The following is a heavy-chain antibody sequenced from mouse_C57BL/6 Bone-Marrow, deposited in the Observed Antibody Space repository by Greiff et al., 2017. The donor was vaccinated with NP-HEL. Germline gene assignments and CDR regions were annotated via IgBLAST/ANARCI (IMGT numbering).Heavy chain of an antibody. CDR2: INSDGGST. J-gene: IGHJ2*01. V-gene: IGHV5-2*01. CDR1: EYEFPSHD. CDR3: ARHKRDGNFFDD. D-gene: IGHD2-1*01. Sequence: DVMLVESGGGLVQPGASLKLSCESNEYEFPSHDMSWVRKTPEKRLELVAAINSDGGSTYYPDTMERRFIISRDNTKKTLYLQMSSLRSEDTALYYCARHKRDGNFFDDWGQGTTLTVSS.